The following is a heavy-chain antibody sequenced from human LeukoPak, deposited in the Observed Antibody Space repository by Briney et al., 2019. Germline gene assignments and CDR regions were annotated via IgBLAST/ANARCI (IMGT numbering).Heavy chain of an antibody. CDR1: EFTFSYYG. V-gene: IGHV3-30*18. Sequence: GRSLRLSCAASEFTFSYYGMHWVRQAPGKGLGWVAIISYDGTNKYYADSVKGRLTISRDDSKNTLYLHMNSLRAEDTAVYYCAKDRASRGYSYANVFDISGQGTMVTVSS. J-gene: IGHJ3*02. CDR3: AKDRASRGYSYANVFDI. D-gene: IGHD5-18*01. CDR2: ISYDGTNK.